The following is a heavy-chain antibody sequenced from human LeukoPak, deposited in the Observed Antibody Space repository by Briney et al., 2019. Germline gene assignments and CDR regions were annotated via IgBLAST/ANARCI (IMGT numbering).Heavy chain of an antibody. CDR2: ISSSSSTI. CDR3: ARAPPACVGDCYSAFDY. D-gene: IGHD2-21*01. V-gene: IGHV3-48*02. J-gene: IGHJ4*02. CDR1: GFTFSSYS. Sequence: GGALRLSCAASGFTFSSYSMNWVRQAPGKGLECVSYISSSSSTIYYADSVKGRFTISRDNAKNSLYLQMNSLRDEDTAVYYCARAPPACVGDCYSAFDYWGQGTLVTVSS.